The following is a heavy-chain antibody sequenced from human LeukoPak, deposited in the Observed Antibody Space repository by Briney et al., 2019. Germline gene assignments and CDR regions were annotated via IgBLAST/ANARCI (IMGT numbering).Heavy chain of an antibody. V-gene: IGHV4-39*07. CDR2: MSYSGST. CDR3: ARDVYDFWSGYFRYYYMDV. J-gene: IGHJ6*03. Sequence: SETLSLTCTVSGGSISSSIYYWGWIRQPPGKGLEWIGSMSYSGSTYYNPSLKSRVTISVDTSKNQFSLKLSSVTAADTAVYYCARDVYDFWSGYFRYYYMDVWGKGTTVTVSS. CDR1: GGSISSSIYY. D-gene: IGHD3-3*01.